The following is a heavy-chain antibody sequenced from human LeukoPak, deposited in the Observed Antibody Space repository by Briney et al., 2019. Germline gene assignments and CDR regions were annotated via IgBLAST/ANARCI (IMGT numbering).Heavy chain of an antibody. V-gene: IGHV4-39*07. CDR2: IYYSGST. CDR1: GGSISSSSYY. Sequence: SETLSLTCTVSGGSISSSSYYWGWIRQPPGKGLEWIGSIYYSGSTCYNPSLKSRVTISVDTSKNQFSLKLSSVTAADTAVYYCVSYYYDSSGYYENAFDIWGQGTMVTVSS. CDR3: VSYYYDSSGYYENAFDI. D-gene: IGHD3-22*01. J-gene: IGHJ3*02.